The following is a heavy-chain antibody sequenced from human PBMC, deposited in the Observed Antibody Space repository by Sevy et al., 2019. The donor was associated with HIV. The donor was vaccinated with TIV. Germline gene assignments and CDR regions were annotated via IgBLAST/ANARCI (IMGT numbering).Heavy chain of an antibody. CDR3: ARDSLNYYDSRAYGASGAFDI. CDR2: IYSGGNT. CDR1: GFTVSSNY. D-gene: IGHD3-22*01. V-gene: IGHV3-53*01. J-gene: IGHJ3*02. Sequence: LSLTCAASGFTVSSNYMSWVRQAPGKGLEWVSVIYSGGNTYYGDSVKGRFTISSDNSKNTLYLQMNNLRAEDTAVYYCARDSLNYYDSRAYGASGAFDIWGQGTMVTVSS.